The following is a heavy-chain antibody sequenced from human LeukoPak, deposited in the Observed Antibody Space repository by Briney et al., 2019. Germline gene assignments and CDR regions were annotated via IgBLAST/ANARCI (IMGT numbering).Heavy chain of an antibody. J-gene: IGHJ6*03. CDR2: IYYSGST. CDR3: ARGTEVYYYYMGG. CDR1: GGSISSGDYY. V-gene: IGHV4-30-4*01. Sequence: PSETLSLTCTVSGGSISSGDYYWSWIRQPPGKGLEWIGYIYYSGSTYYNPSLKSRVTISVDTSKNQFSLKLSSVTAADTAVYYCARGTEVYYYYMGGWGKGTTVTVSS.